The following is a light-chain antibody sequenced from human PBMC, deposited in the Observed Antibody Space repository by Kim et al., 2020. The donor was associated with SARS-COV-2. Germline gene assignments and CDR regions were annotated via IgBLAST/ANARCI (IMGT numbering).Light chain of an antibody. V-gene: IGLV3-1*01. CDR2: QDS. CDR1: KLGEKY. CDR3: QAWDSSTVV. J-gene: IGLJ2*01. Sequence: VTPGQTASITCYEDKLGEKYAGWYQQKPGQSPVLVIYQDSKRPSGIPERFSGSNSGNTATLTISGTQAMDEADYYCQAWDSSTVVFGGGTQLTVL.